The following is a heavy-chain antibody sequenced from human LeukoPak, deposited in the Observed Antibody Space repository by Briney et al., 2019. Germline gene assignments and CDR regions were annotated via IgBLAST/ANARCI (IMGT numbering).Heavy chain of an antibody. CDR2: INHSGST. J-gene: IGHJ1*01. Sequence: SETLSLTCAVYGGSFSGYYWSWIRQPPGKGPEWIGEINHSGSTNYNPSLKSRVTISVDTSKNQFSLKLSSVTAADTAVYYCARGRSYSSSWYPYQHWGQGTLVTVSS. D-gene: IGHD6-13*01. CDR3: ARGRSYSSSWYPYQH. V-gene: IGHV4-34*01. CDR1: GGSFSGYY.